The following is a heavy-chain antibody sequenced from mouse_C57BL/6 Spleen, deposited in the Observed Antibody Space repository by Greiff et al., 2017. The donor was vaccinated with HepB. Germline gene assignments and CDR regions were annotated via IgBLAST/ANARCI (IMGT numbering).Heavy chain of an antibody. CDR3: ARLEGYDGYWNWYFDV. Sequence: VQLQQPGAELVKPGASVKLSCKASGYTFTSYWMHWVKPRPGRGLEWIGRIDPNSGGTKYNEKFKSKATLTVDKPSSTAYMQLSSLTSEDSAVYYCARLEGYDGYWNWYFDVWGTGTTVTVSS. J-gene: IGHJ1*03. CDR1: GYTFTSYW. CDR2: IDPNSGGT. D-gene: IGHD2-3*01. V-gene: IGHV1-72*01.